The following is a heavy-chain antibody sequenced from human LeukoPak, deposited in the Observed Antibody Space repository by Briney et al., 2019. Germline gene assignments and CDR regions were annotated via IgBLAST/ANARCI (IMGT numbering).Heavy chain of an antibody. Sequence: GGSLRLSCAASGFTFSSYAMSWVRQAPGKGLEWVSAITASGRSTYYADSVKGRFTISRDNSKNTLFLQMNSLRAEDTAVYYCAKDMVRGVIINSFDHWGQGTLVTVSS. D-gene: IGHD3-10*01. J-gene: IGHJ4*02. CDR3: AKDMVRGVIINSFDH. CDR1: GFTFSSYA. CDR2: ITASGRST. V-gene: IGHV3-23*01.